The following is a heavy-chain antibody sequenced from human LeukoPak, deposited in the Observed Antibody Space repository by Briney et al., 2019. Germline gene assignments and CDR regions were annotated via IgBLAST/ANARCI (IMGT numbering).Heavy chain of an antibody. J-gene: IGHJ3*02. Sequence: GGSLRLSCAASGFTFSSYWMHWVRHAPGKGLVWVSRITSDGSSTSYADSVKGRFTISRDNAKNTLYLQMNSLRAEDTAVYYCARDGGDDAFDIWGQGTMVTVSS. D-gene: IGHD3-10*01. CDR2: ITSDGSST. V-gene: IGHV3-74*01. CDR3: ARDGGDDAFDI. CDR1: GFTFSSYW.